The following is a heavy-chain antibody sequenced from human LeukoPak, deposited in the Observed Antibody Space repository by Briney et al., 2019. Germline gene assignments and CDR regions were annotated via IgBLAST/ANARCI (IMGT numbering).Heavy chain of an antibody. Sequence: SETLSLTCTVSGGSISSYYWSWIRQPAGKGLEWIGRIYTSGSTNYNPSLKSRVTMSVDTSKNQFFLKLSSVTAADTAVYYCAREQCSSTSCYPGVRHYNWFDPWGQGTLVTVSS. CDR1: GGSISSYY. CDR3: AREQCSSTSCYPGVRHYNWFDP. V-gene: IGHV4-4*07. D-gene: IGHD2-2*01. CDR2: IYTSGST. J-gene: IGHJ5*02.